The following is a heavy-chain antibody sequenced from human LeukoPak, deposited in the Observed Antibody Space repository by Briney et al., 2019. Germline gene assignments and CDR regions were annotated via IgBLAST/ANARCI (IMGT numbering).Heavy chain of an antibody. D-gene: IGHD2-15*01. V-gene: IGHV4-59*08. CDR2: VYYSENT. CDR1: GGSISGYY. Sequence: SETLSLTCSVSGGSISGYYWSWIRQPPGKELEWIGYVYYSENTKYNPSLESRVTITLDTSKNQFSLRLNSVTTADTAVYYCARYRLGYCSGGSCYAFDYWGQGTLVTVSS. CDR3: ARYRLGYCSGGSCYAFDY. J-gene: IGHJ4*02.